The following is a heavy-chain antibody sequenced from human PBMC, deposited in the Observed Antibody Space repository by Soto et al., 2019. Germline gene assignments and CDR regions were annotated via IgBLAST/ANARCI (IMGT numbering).Heavy chain of an antibody. CDR3: ARDAPYYDFWSGYSELHYFDY. CDR2: ICNSGST. J-gene: IGHJ4*02. Sequence: SETLSLTCTVSGGSIRSYCWTWIRQPPGEGLEWIGCICNSGSTNYNPSLKSRVTISVDTSKNQFSLKLSSVTAADTAVYYCARDAPYYDFWSGYSELHYFDYWGQGTLVTVSS. CDR1: GGSIRSYC. D-gene: IGHD3-3*01. V-gene: IGHV4-59*12.